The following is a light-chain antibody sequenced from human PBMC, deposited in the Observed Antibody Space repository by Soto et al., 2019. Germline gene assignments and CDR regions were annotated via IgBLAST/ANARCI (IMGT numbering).Light chain of an antibody. J-gene: IGLJ2*01. CDR2: EVS. CDR3: CSYAGGSIYVL. V-gene: IGLV2-23*02. CDR1: SGDVGNFNL. Sequence: QSALTQPASVSGSPGQSITISCTGTSGDVGNFNLVSWYQQHPGKAPNLIISEVSKRPSGVSNRFSGSNSGNTASLTISGLQPEDAADYYCCSYAGGSIYVLFGGGTQLTVL.